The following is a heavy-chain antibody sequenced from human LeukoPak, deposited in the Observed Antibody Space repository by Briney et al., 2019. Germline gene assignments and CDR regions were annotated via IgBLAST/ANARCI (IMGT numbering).Heavy chain of an antibody. D-gene: IGHD2-2*01. CDR1: GFTFGDYD. CDR3: TTDLDYCSSTSCYRRLDY. J-gene: IGHJ4*02. Sequence: GGSLRLSCTASGFTFGDYDMSWFRQAPGKGLEWVGFIRSKAYGGTTEYDASVKGRFTISRDDSKSIAYLQMNSLKTEDTAVYYCTTDLDYCSSTSCYRRLDYWGQGTLVTVSS. V-gene: IGHV3-49*03. CDR2: IRSKAYGGTT.